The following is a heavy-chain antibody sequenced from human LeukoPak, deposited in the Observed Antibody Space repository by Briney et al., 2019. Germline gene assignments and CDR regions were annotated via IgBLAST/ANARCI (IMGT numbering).Heavy chain of an antibody. J-gene: IGHJ6*02. CDR1: VGSISTFY. Sequence: SETLSLTCTVSVGSISTFYWSWIRQPPWKGLEWIGYIYYSGSTNYNPSLKGRLTISVDTSKNQFSLKLSSVTAADTAVYYCARDRDIGTYYYYYGMDIWGQGTTVTVSS. D-gene: IGHD2-15*01. V-gene: IGHV4-59*01. CDR3: ARDRDIGTYYYYYGMDI. CDR2: IYYSGST.